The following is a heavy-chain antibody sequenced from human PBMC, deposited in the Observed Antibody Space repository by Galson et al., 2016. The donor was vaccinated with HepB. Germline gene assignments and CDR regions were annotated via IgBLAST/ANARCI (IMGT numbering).Heavy chain of an antibody. V-gene: IGHV3-30*04. D-gene: IGHD2-21*01. CDR1: GFTFSGHA. CDR3: ARRAGDFRGYSFSYYFDY. CDR2: ISYDGRYE. J-gene: IGHJ4*02. Sequence: SLRLSCAASGFTFSGHAMHWVRQAPAKGLEWVAVISYDGRYERYPDSVKGRFTISRDNSKDTLYLQMNNLRTEDTAVYYCARRAGDFRGYSFSYYFDYWGRGTLVTVSS.